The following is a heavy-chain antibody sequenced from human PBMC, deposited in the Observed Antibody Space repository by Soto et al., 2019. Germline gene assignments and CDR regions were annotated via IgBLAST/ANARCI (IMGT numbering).Heavy chain of an antibody. Sequence: ERSLRLSCSASGSTLSSYWMSWVRQDPGKGQKWVANIKQDGRETYYVDSVKGRFTISRDNAKNSLYLQMNSLRAEDTAVYYCARDSRGRISFYGMDVWGQGTTVATSS. V-gene: IGHV3-7*01. J-gene: IGHJ6*02. CDR3: ARDSRGRISFYGMDV. CDR2: IKQDGRET. D-gene: IGHD2-15*01. CDR1: GSTLSSYW.